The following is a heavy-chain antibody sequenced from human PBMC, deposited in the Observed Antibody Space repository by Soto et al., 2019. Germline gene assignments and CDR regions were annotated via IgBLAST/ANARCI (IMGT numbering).Heavy chain of an antibody. D-gene: IGHD1-7*01. CDR3: VGTTSHQWYHMDF. V-gene: IGHV6-1*01. CDR1: GDSVSSNSAA. Sequence: PSQTLSLTCVISGDSVSSNSAAWNWIRLSPSRGLEWLARTYYRSRWYNDYAVSVRSRITVNPDTSKNQFSLQLTSVTPEDTAVYYFVGTTSHQWYHMDFCGQGTSVTVSS. J-gene: IGHJ6*03. CDR2: TYYRSRWYN.